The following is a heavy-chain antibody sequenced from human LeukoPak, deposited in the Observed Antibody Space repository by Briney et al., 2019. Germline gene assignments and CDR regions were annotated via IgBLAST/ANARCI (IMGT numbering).Heavy chain of an antibody. V-gene: IGHV1-24*01. D-gene: IGHD1-7*01. CDR2: FDPEDGET. Sequence: ASVKVSCKVSGYTLTELSMHWVRQAPGKGLEWMGGFDPEDGETIYAQKFQGRVTMTEDTSTDTAYMELSSLRSEDTAVYYCATITPNWSYVIAIDYWGQGTLVTVSS. CDR1: GYTLTELS. CDR3: ATITPNWSYVIAIDY. J-gene: IGHJ4*02.